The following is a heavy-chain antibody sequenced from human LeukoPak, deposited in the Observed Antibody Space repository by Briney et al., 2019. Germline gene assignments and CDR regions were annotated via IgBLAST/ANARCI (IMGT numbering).Heavy chain of an antibody. CDR1: GFTFSNAW. CDR3: TTAISYCGDYRFDP. D-gene: IGHD4-17*01. Sequence: AGGSLRLSCAASGFTFSNAWMSWVRQAPGKGLEWVGRIKSKTDGGTTDYAAPVKGRFTISRDDSKNTLYLQMNSLKTEDTAVYYCTTAISYCGDYRFDPWGQGTLVTVSS. V-gene: IGHV3-15*01. J-gene: IGHJ5*02. CDR2: IKSKTDGGTT.